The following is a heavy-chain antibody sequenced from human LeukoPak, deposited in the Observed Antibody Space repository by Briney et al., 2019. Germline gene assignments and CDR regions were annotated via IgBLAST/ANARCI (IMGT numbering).Heavy chain of an antibody. CDR2: INHNGNVN. D-gene: IGHD2-15*01. J-gene: IGHJ6*02. V-gene: IGHV3-7*03. Sequence: GGSLRLSCAASGFTFSSYWMNWARQAPGKGLGWVASINHNGNVNYYVDSVKGRFTISRDNAKNSPYLQMSNLRAEDTAVYFCARGGSLDVWGQGATVTVSS. CDR1: GFTFSSYW. CDR3: ARGGSLDV.